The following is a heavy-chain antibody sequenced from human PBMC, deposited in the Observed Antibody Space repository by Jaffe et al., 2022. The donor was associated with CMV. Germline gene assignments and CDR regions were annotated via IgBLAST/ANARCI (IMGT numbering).Heavy chain of an antibody. CDR3: TRGRGNYPHYFDY. CDR2: ISSSSSYI. D-gene: IGHD3-10*01. V-gene: IGHV3-21*01. CDR1: GFTFSDYP. J-gene: IGHJ4*02. Sequence: EVQLVESGGGLVKPGGSLRLSCTASGFTFSDYPMNWVRLAPGKELEWVSSISSSSSYIYYPDSVRRRFTVSRDNARNSLYLQMNSLRAEDTALYFCTRGRGNYPHYFDYWGQGTLVTVSS.